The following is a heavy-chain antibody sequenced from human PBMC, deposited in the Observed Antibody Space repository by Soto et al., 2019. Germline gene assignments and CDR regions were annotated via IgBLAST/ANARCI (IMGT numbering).Heavy chain of an antibody. J-gene: IGHJ6*03. CDR3: AKSAAELYYYYMDV. V-gene: IGHV3-23*01. Sequence: PGGSLRLSCAASGFTFSSYAMSWVRQAPGKGLEWVSAISGSGGSTYYADSVKGRFTISRDDSKNTLYLQMNSLRAEDTAVYYCAKSAAELYYYYMDVWGKGTTVTVSS. CDR1: GFTFSSYA. CDR2: ISGSGGST. D-gene: IGHD6-13*01.